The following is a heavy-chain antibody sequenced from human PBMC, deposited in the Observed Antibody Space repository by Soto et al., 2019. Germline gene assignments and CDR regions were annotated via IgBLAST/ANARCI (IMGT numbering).Heavy chain of an antibody. Sequence: QLQLQESGPGLLKPSETLSLTCSVSGVSISSSSYFWDCIRQTPGKGLEWIGNIYYNGRTYYNPSLRSRVTISVDTSQNQLSLKLSSVTAADTAVYYCARRPKSGSFHYYGVDVWGQGTTVTVSS. CDR1: GVSISSSSYF. J-gene: IGHJ6*02. CDR2: IYYNGRT. V-gene: IGHV4-39*01. CDR3: ARRPKSGSFHYYGVDV. D-gene: IGHD1-26*01.